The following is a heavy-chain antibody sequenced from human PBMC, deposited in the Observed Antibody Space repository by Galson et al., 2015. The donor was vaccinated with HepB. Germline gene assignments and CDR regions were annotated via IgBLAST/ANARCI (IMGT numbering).Heavy chain of an antibody. J-gene: IGHJ6*02. CDR2: IIPIFGTA. CDR3: ASWVYSSSWYKGYYYGMDV. Sequence: SVKVSCKASGGTFSSYAIGWVRQAPGQGLEWMGGIIPIFGTANYAQKFQGRVTITADESTSTAYMELSSLRSEDTAVYYCASWVYSSSWYKGYYYGMDVWGQGTTVTVSS. CDR1: GGTFSSYA. D-gene: IGHD6-13*01. V-gene: IGHV1-69*13.